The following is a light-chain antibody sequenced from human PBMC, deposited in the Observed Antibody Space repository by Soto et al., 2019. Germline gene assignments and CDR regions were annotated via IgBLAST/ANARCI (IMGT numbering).Light chain of an antibody. J-gene: IGKJ4*01. CDR1: QSVSSY. V-gene: IGKV3-11*01. Sequence: EIVLTQSPATLSLSPGERATLSCRASQSVSSYLAWYQQKPGQAPRLLIYDASNRATGIPARFSGSGSGTDLTLPISSLEPEDSAVYYCQQRNDWPLTFGGGTKVEIK. CDR2: DAS. CDR3: QQRNDWPLT.